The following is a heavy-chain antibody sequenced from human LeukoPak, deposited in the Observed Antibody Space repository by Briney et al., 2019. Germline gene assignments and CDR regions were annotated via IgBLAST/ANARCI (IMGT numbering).Heavy chain of an antibody. Sequence: SETLSLTCSVSGYSISTDCYWGWIQPPPRRGLEWIGIIYDSGINQYDSSLKSRFVISVDTSKNQFSLKLSSVSAADTAVYYCARIWGYCSTINCRNARGLSYWGQGTLVTVSS. D-gene: IGHD2-2*01. CDR2: IYDSGIN. V-gene: IGHV4-38-2*02. CDR1: GYSISTDCY. J-gene: IGHJ4*02. CDR3: ARIWGYCSTINCRNARGLSY.